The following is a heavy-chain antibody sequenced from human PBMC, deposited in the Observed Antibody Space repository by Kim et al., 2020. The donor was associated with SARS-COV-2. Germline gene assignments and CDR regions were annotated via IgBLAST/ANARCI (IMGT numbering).Heavy chain of an antibody. Sequence: SETLSLTCTVSGGSVSSGSYYWSWIRQPPGKGLEWIGYIYYSGSTNYNPSLKSRVTISVDTSKNQFSLKLSSVTAADTAVYYCARALIAAAGVYYFDYWGQGTLVTVSS. D-gene: IGHD6-13*01. V-gene: IGHV4-61*01. CDR2: IYYSGST. CDR1: GGSVSSGSYY. CDR3: ARALIAAAGVYYFDY. J-gene: IGHJ4*02.